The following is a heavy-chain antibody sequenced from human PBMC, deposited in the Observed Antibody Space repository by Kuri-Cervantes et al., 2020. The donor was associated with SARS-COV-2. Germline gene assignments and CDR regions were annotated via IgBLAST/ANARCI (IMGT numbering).Heavy chain of an antibody. J-gene: IGHJ4*02. D-gene: IGHD3-22*01. CDR1: GGSISSGSYY. V-gene: IGHV4-61*02. CDR3: ARDLAYDSSGYAFDY. Sequence: SCAVSGGSISSGSYYWIWIRQPAGKGLEWIGRIYTSGSTNYKPSLKRRVTISGDTSKNQFSLKLSSVTAADTAVYYCARDLAYDSSGYAFDYWGQGTLVTVSS. CDR2: IYTSGST.